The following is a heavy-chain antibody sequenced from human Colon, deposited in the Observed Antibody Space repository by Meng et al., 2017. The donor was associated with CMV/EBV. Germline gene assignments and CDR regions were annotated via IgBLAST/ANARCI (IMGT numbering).Heavy chain of an antibody. CDR1: GTFSSYA. CDR3: ARDRRIQLWLGYYFDY. J-gene: IGHJ4*02. Sequence: GTFSSYAISRVRQGPGRGLEWMGGIIPILGIENYAQKFEGRVTITADKSTGTAYMELSSLRSEDTAVYYCARDRRIQLWLGYYFDYWGQGTLVTVSS. V-gene: IGHV1-69*10. D-gene: IGHD5-18*01. CDR2: IIPILGIE.